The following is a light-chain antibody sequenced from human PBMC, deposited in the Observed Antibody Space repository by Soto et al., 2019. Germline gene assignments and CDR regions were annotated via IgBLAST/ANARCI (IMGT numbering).Light chain of an antibody. V-gene: IGKV3-11*01. Sequence: EIVMTQSPATLSVSPGERATLSCRASQSISTSLAWYQQKPGQAPRVLIYDASNRATGIPARFSGSGSGTDFTLTISSLEPEDFAVYYCQQRSNWPPITFGQGTRLEI. CDR3: QQRSNWPPIT. CDR1: QSISTS. CDR2: DAS. J-gene: IGKJ5*01.